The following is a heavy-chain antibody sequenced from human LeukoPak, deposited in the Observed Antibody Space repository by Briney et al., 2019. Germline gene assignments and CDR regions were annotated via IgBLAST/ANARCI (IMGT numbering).Heavy chain of an antibody. J-gene: IGHJ4*02. V-gene: IGHV3-23*01. CDR3: AKRSVTAYFFDY. Sequence: GVSLRLSCAASGFTFSSYAMSWVRQAPGKGLEWVSGISGSGGSTYYADSVKGRFTISRDNSENTLYLQMNSLRAEDTAVYYCAKRSVTAYFFDYWGQGTLVTVSS. CDR2: ISGSGGST. D-gene: IGHD4-17*01. CDR1: GFTFSSYA.